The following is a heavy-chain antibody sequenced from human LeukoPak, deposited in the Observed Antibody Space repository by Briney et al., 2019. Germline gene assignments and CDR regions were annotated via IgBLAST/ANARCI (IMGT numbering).Heavy chain of an antibody. Sequence: GGSLRLSCAASGFTFSSYAMSWVRQAPGKGLEWVAVIWYDGSNKYYADSVKGRFTISRDNSKNTLYLQMNSLRAEDTAVYYCARDPNSSSWYFYYYYYYGMDVWGQGTTVTVSS. D-gene: IGHD6-13*01. CDR2: IWYDGSNK. V-gene: IGHV3-33*08. J-gene: IGHJ6*02. CDR3: ARDPNSSSWYFYYYYYYGMDV. CDR1: GFTFSSYA.